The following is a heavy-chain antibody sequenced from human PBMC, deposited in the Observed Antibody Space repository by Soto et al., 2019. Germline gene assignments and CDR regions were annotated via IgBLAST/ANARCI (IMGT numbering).Heavy chain of an antibody. J-gene: IGHJ4*02. CDR2: IYYSGST. Sequence: SETLSLTCTVSGGSISSYYWSWIRQPPGKGLEWIGYIYYSGSTNYNPSLKSRVTISVDTPKNQFSLELSSVTAADTAVYYCARLSYSRRWNTYYFDYRGQGTLVTGSS. D-gene: IGHD6-13*01. V-gene: IGHV4-59*08. CDR3: ARLSYSRRWNTYYFDY. CDR1: GGSISSYY.